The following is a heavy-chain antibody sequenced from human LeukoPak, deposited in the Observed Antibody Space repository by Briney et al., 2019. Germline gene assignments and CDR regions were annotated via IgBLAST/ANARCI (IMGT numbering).Heavy chain of an antibody. Sequence: GGSLRLSCAASGFTSDDYGMSWVRQAPGKGLEWVSGINWNGGSTGYADSVKGRFTISRDNAKNSLDLQMNSLRAEDTALYYCARGHYGAPDRVFDYWGQGTLVTVSS. D-gene: IGHD4-17*01. CDR1: GFTSDDYG. CDR3: ARGHYGAPDRVFDY. CDR2: INWNGGST. J-gene: IGHJ4*02. V-gene: IGHV3-20*04.